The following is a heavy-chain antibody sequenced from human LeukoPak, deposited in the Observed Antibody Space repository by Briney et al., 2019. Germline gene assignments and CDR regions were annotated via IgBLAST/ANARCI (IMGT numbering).Heavy chain of an antibody. V-gene: IGHV3-21*01. CDR3: ARGPEQWLVQGGFDY. D-gene: IGHD6-19*01. CDR1: GFTFSSYS. J-gene: IGHJ4*02. CDR2: ISSSSSYI. Sequence: GGSLRLSCAASGFTFSSYSMNWVRQAPGKGLEWVSSISSSSSYIYYADSVKGRFTISRDNAKNSLYLQMNSLRAEDTAVYYRARGPEQWLVQGGFDYWGQGTLVTVSS.